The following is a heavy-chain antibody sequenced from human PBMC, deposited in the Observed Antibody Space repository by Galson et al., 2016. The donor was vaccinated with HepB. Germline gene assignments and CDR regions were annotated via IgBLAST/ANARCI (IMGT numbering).Heavy chain of an antibody. J-gene: IGHJ6*02. CDR2: IDAGNGNT. D-gene: IGHD2-15*01. CDR1: GYTFTSYV. V-gene: IGHV1-3*01. Sequence: SVKVSCKASGYTFTSYVMHWVRQAPGQRLEWMGWIDAGNGNTKYSQNFQGRVTITRDTSATTAYMELGSLKSEDTAVYYCARDPPRYCSGGSCNYYYDMDVWGQGTSVTVSS. CDR3: ARDPPRYCSGGSCNYYYDMDV.